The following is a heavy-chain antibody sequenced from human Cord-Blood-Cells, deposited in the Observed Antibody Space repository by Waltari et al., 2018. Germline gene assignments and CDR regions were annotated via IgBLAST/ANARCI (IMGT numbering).Heavy chain of an antibody. J-gene: IGHJ5*02. D-gene: IGHD4-17*01. Sequence: QVQLQQWGAGLLKPSEPLSLTCAVYGGSFSGYYWSWIRQPPGKGLEWIGEINHSGSTNYNPSLKSRVTISVDTSKNQFSLKLSSVTAADTAVYYCARGYGGNSRPDGWTYDWFDPWGQGTLVTVSS. CDR2: INHSGST. V-gene: IGHV4-34*01. CDR3: ARGYGGNSRPDGWTYDWFDP. CDR1: GGSFSGYY.